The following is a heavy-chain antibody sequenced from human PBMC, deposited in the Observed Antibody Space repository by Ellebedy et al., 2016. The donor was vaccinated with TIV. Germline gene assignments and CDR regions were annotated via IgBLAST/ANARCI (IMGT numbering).Heavy chain of an antibody. CDR2: ISDSGST. D-gene: IGHD3-10*01. J-gene: IGHJ6*02. Sequence: SETLSLTCTVSGGSISTYYWSWIRQAPGEGLEWIGYISDSGSTTYNPSLKSRVTISVDASKNQFSLKLSSVTAADTAVYYCARSLRGGGDYGLDAWGQGTTVTVAS. CDR3: ARSLRGGGDYGLDA. CDR1: GGSISTYY. V-gene: IGHV4-4*08.